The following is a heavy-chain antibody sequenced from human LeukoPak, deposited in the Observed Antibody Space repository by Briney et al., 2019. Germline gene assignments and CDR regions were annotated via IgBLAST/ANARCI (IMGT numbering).Heavy chain of an antibody. D-gene: IGHD5-12*01. CDR2: ISGSGGST. V-gene: IGHV3-23*01. Sequence: QAGGSLRLSCAASGFTFSSYAMSWVRQAPGKGLERVSAISGSGGSTYYADSVKGRFTISRDNSKNTLYLQMNSLRAEDTAVYYCAKAFRAWLRTVDYWGQGTLVTVSS. J-gene: IGHJ4*02. CDR1: GFTFSSYA. CDR3: AKAFRAWLRTVDY.